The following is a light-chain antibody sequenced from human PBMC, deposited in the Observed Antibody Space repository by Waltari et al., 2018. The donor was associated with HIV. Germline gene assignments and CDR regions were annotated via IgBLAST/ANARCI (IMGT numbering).Light chain of an antibody. J-gene: IGKJ3*01. Sequence: EIVMTQSSDSLTVSLGERATINCKSSYSLSYSSINKHYLAWYQQKPGQPPKLLIYWASTRVSGVPDRFSGSGSGTDFTLTISSLQAEDVAVYYCQQYYTTPLTFGPGTKVDIK. V-gene: IGKV4-1*01. CDR2: WAS. CDR3: QQYYTTPLT. CDR1: YSLSYSSINKHY.